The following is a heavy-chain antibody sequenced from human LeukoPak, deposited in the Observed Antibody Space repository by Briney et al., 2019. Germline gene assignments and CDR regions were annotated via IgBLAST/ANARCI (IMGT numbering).Heavy chain of an antibody. Sequence: SGTLSLTCTVSVGSLSSYYWSWIRQPPGKELEGFGYIYYSGGTNYNPSLKSRVTISVDTSKNQFSLKLSSVTAADTAVYYCARVLDSSGWYYFDYWGQGTLVTVSS. CDR2: IYYSGGT. D-gene: IGHD6-19*01. J-gene: IGHJ4*02. CDR1: VGSLSSYY. V-gene: IGHV4-59*01. CDR3: ARVLDSSGWYYFDY.